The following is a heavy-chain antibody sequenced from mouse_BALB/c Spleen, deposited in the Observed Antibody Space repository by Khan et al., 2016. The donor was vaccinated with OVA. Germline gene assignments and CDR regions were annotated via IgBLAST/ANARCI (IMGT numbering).Heavy chain of an antibody. J-gene: IGHJ3*01. CDR1: GFTFSPYS. Sequence: DVMLVESGGDLVKSGGSLKLSCAASGFTFSPYSMSWVRQTPDKRLEWVATISSDGDYTYYPDSVKGRFSISRDNAKTTLYLQMRTLKSEDTAMYYCATHLTGSFAYWGQGTLVTVSA. D-gene: IGHD4-1*01. V-gene: IGHV5-6*02. CDR3: ATHLTGSFAY. CDR2: ISSDGDYT.